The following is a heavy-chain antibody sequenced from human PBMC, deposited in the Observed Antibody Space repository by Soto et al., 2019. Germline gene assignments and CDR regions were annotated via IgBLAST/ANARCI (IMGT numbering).Heavy chain of an antibody. J-gene: IGHJ6*02. CDR3: ARDLNSWVVVTAATSDYGMDV. D-gene: IGHD2-2*01. Sequence: PSETLSLTCAVSGGSISSSNWWSWVRQPPGKGLEWIGEIYHSGSTNYNPSLKSRVTISVDKSKNQFSLKLSSVTAADTAVYYCARDLNSWVVVTAATSDYGMDVWGQGTKVTVSS. CDR2: IYHSGST. V-gene: IGHV4-4*02. CDR1: GGSISSSNW.